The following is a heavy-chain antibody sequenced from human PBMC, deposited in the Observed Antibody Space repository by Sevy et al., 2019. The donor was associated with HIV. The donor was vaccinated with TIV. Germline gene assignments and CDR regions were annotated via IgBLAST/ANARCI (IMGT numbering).Heavy chain of an antibody. CDR1: GGSISSFY. J-gene: IGHJ5*02. Sequence: SETLSLTCSVTGGSISSFYWSWIRQPPGKALEWIGDISYGGITNYNPSLRGRVTISRDTSNNHFSLKLSSVTAADTAVYYCAKIFAHWGQGTLVTVSS. CDR2: ISYGGIT. CDR3: AKIFAH. V-gene: IGHV4-59*05.